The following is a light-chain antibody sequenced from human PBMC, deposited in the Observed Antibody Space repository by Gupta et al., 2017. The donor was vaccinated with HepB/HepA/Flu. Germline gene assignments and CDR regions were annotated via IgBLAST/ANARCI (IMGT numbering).Light chain of an antibody. CDR3: QQYGSSPGIT. Sequence: ELVLTQSPGTLSLSPGERATLSCRASQSVSSSYLAWYQQKPGQAPRLLIYGASSRATGSPDRFSGSGSGTDFTLTISRLEPEDVAGYYCQQYGSSPGITFGGGTKVEMK. V-gene: IGKV3-20*01. CDR1: QSVSSSY. J-gene: IGKJ4*01. CDR2: GAS.